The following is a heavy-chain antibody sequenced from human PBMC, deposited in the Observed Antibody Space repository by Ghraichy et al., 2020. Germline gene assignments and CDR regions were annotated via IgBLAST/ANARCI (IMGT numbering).Heavy chain of an antibody. D-gene: IGHD3-10*01. J-gene: IGHJ4*02. V-gene: IGHV3-30*18. CDR2: ISYDGSNK. CDR3: AKARVRGSGSYTIDY. Sequence: GGSLRLSCAASGFTFSSYGMHWVRQAPGKGLEWVAVISYDGSNKYYADSVKGRFTISRDNSKNTLYLQMNSLRAEDTAVYYCAKARVRGSGSYTIDYWGQGTLVTVSS. CDR1: GFTFSSYG.